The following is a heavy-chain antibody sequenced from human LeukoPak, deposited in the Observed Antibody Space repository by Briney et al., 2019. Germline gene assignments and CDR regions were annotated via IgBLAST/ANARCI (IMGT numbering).Heavy chain of an antibody. J-gene: IGHJ3*02. CDR3: ARDRVFYYGDYSGAFDI. CDR2: ISAYNGDT. D-gene: IGHD4-17*01. V-gene: IGHV1-18*04. Sequence: EASVKVSCKASGYTFTSYYMHWVRQAPGQGLEWMGWISAYNGDTNYAQNLQGRVTMTTDTSTSTAYMELRSLRSDDTAVYYCARDRVFYYGDYSGAFDIWGQGTMVTVSS. CDR1: GYTFTSYY.